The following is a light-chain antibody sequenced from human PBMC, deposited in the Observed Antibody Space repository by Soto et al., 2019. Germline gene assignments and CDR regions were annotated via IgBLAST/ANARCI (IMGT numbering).Light chain of an antibody. CDR2: GVT. CDR3: ASFRANSFVV. Sequence: QSALTQPASVSGSPGQAITISCTGTTTDVSAYNYVSWYQQFPGRAPKLMIYGVTKRPSGASDRFSGSKSGNTASLTISGLQAEDVSVYYCASFRANSFVVFGGGTKLTVL. V-gene: IGLV2-14*01. J-gene: IGLJ2*01. CDR1: TTDVSAYNY.